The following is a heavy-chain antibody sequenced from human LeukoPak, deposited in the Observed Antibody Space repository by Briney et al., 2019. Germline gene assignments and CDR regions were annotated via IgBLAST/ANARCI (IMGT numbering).Heavy chain of an antibody. CDR1: GGSISSSSYY. V-gene: IGHV4-39*07. Sequence: SETLSLTCTVSGGSISSSSYYWGWIRQPPGKGLEWIGSTYYSGSTYYNPSLKSRVTISVDTSKNQFSLKLSSVTAADTAVYYCARGGDIVVVPAAIVEYNWFDPWGQGTLVTVSS. CDR3: ARGGDIVVVPAAIVEYNWFDP. J-gene: IGHJ5*02. CDR2: TYYSGST. D-gene: IGHD2-2*01.